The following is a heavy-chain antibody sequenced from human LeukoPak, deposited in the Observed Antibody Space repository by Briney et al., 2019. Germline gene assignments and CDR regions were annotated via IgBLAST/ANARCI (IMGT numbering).Heavy chain of an antibody. D-gene: IGHD2-2*01. CDR2: IIPIFGTA. V-gene: IGHV1-69*06. Sequence: SVKVSCKVSGYTLTELSISWVRQAPGQGLEWMGGIIPIFGTANYAQKFQGRVTITADKSTSTAYMELSSLRSEDTAVYYCARGRRPLGKYQLLFNTAFDIWGQGTMVTVSS. J-gene: IGHJ3*02. CDR1: GYTLTELS. CDR3: ARGRRPLGKYQLLFNTAFDI.